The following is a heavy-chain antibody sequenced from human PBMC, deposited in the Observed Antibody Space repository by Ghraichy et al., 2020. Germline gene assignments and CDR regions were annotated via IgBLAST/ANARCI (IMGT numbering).Heavy chain of an antibody. J-gene: IGHJ4*01. V-gene: IGHV3-30*04. CDR2: ISSDDRNT. D-gene: IGHD6-19*01. CDR3: AREAGWGQWPYRPMDY. CDR1: GFTFSHYA. Sequence: GGSLRLSCAASGFTFSHYAMHWVRQAPGKGLDWVAVISSDDRNTYYADSVKGRFTISRDSSENKFYLQMSNLRPEDTAVYYCAREAGWGQWPYRPMDYWGQGTLVTVSS.